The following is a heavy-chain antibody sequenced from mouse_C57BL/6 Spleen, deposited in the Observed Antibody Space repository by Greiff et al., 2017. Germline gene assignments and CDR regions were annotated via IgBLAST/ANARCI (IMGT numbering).Heavy chain of an antibody. CDR3: ARWGTTVVEPYFDY. CDR1: GYTFTDYY. Sequence: VKLQESGAELVRPGASVKLSCKASGYTFTDYYINWVKQRPGQGLEWIARIYPGSGNTYYNEKFKCKATLTAEKSSSTAYMQLSSLTSEDSAVYFCARWGTTVVEPYFDYWGQGTTLTVSS. CDR2: IYPGSGNT. J-gene: IGHJ2*01. D-gene: IGHD1-1*01. V-gene: IGHV1-76*01.